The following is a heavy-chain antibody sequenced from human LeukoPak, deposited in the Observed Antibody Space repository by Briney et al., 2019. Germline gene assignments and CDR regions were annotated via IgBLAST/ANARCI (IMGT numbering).Heavy chain of an antibody. CDR2: IYVADSDA. Sequence: GESLKISCKGSGHSFSSYWIGWVRQVPGKGPEWMGIIYVADSDARYSPAFQGQVTISVDTSINTAYLQWSSLKASDTAVYYCARAGKSTGWFTYKANWFDPWGQGTLVTVSS. CDR1: GHSFSSYW. J-gene: IGHJ5*02. V-gene: IGHV5-51*01. D-gene: IGHD2-8*02. CDR3: ARAGKSTGWFTYKANWFDP.